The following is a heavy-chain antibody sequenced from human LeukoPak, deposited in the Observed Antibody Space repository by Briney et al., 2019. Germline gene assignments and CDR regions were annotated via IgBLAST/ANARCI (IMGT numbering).Heavy chain of an antibody. CDR2: ISSSGSTI. V-gene: IGHV3-11*04. CDR1: GFTFSDYY. Sequence: GGSLRLSCAASGFTFSDYYMSWIRQAPGKGLEWVSYISSSGSTIHYADSVKGRFTISRDNAKNSLYLQMNSLRAEDTAVYYCARNHGRVVVVPAAWGQGTLVTVSS. J-gene: IGHJ4*02. D-gene: IGHD2-2*01. CDR3: ARNHGRVVVVPAA.